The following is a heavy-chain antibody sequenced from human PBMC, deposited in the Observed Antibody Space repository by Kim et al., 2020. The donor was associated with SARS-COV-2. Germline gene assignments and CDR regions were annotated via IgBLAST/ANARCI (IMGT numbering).Heavy chain of an antibody. D-gene: IGHD6-19*01. V-gene: IGHV3-74*01. J-gene: IGHJ4*02. Sequence: GGSLRLSCAASGFTFSSHWMHWVRQAPGKGLVWVSRINSDGTTTSYGDSVKGRFTISRDNAKNTLYLQMNSLRAEDTAVYYCARRQFTSSWYYFDYWGQGTLVTVSS. CDR1: GFTFSSHW. CDR3: ARRQFTSSWYYFDY. CDR2: INSDGTTT.